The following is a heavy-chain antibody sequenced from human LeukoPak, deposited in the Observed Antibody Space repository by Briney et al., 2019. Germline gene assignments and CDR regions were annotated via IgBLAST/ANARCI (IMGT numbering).Heavy chain of an antibody. CDR1: GYTFTSYA. CDR3: ARVHYDSSGYSSFDY. J-gene: IGHJ4*02. CDR2: ISAYNGNT. Sequence: ASVKVSCKASGYTFTSYAISWVRQAPGQGPEWMGWISAYNGNTNYAQKLQGRVTMTTDTSTSTAYMELRSLRSDDTAVYYCARVHYDSSGYSSFDYWGQGTLVTVSS. V-gene: IGHV1-18*01. D-gene: IGHD3-22*01.